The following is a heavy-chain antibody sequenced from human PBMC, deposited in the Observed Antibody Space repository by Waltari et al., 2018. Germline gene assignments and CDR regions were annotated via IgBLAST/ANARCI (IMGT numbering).Heavy chain of an antibody. CDR2: VYSGGST. CDR1: GVSISSHQSH. CDR3: ARLIRGSCDY. D-gene: IGHD1-26*01. V-gene: IGHV4-39*07. J-gene: IGHJ4*02. Sequence: QLQLQDSGPGLVKPSEPLSLTCSFSGVSISSHQSHLVWIRQPPGKGLEWIGTVYSGGSTTYNTSLKSRVTMSVDTSKRQFSVRLTSVTAADTAVYYCARLIRGSCDYWGQGNLVTVSS.